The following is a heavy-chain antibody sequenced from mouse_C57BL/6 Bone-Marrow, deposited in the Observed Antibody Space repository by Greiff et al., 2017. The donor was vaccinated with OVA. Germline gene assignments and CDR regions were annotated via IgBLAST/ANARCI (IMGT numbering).Heavy chain of an antibody. CDR2: ISSGGSYT. J-gene: IGHJ1*03. CDR3: ANSPRSSYRYFDV. CDR1: GFTFSSYG. Sequence: DVQLVESGGDLVKPGGSLKLSCAASGFTFSSYGMSWVRQTPDKRLEWVATISSGGSYTYYPDSVKGRFTISRDNAKNTLYLQMSSLKSEDTAMYYCANSPRSSYRYFDVWGTGTTVTVSS. V-gene: IGHV5-6*01. D-gene: IGHD1-1*01.